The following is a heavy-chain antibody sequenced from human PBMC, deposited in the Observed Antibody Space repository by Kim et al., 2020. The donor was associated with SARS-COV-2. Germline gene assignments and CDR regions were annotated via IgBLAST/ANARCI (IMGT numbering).Heavy chain of an antibody. D-gene: IGHD5-12*01. CDR1: GFTFDDYA. CDR3: AKDSYPSGYEGNFDY. V-gene: IGHV3-9*01. Sequence: PGGSLRLSCAASGFTFDDYAMHWVRQAPGKGLEWVSGISWNSGSIGYADSVKGRFTISRDNAKNSLYLQMNSLRAEDTALYYCAKDSYPSGYEGNFDYWGQGTLVTVSS. CDR2: ISWNSGSI. J-gene: IGHJ4*02.